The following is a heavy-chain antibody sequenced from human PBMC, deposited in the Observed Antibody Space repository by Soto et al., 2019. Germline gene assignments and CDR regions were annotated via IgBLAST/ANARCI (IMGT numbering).Heavy chain of an antibody. CDR3: ARGSYTVVNRWFDP. CDR2: IIPIFGTA. J-gene: IGHJ5*02. D-gene: IGHD2-15*01. Sequence: WASVKVSCKASGGTFSNYAISWVRQAPGQGLEWMGGIIPIFGTASYAQKFQGRVTITADKSTITAYMELSSLRSEDTAVYYCARGSYTVVNRWFDPWGQGTLVTVSS. CDR1: GGTFSNYA. V-gene: IGHV1-69*06.